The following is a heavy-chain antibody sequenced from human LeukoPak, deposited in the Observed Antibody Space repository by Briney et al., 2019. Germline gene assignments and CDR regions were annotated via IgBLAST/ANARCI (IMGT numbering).Heavy chain of an antibody. V-gene: IGHV4-59*01. CDR3: ARDASGYRRGSFDC. D-gene: IGHD3-22*01. CDR1: GGFINSYD. CDR2: IYYSGST. J-gene: IGHJ4*02. Sequence: SEPLTLTCTVSGGFINSYDWSWIRQPPGKGLEWIGYIYYSGSTNYNPSIKSRVTISLDTSNNQFYLKLSSVTAADTAVYYCARDASGYRRGSFDCWGQRTLVTASS.